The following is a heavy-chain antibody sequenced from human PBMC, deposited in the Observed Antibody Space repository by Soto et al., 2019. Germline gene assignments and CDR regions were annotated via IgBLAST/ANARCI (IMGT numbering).Heavy chain of an antibody. Sequence: SVKVSCKASGGTFSSYAISWVRQAPGQGLEWMGGIIPIFGTANYAQKFQGRVTITADESTSTAYMELSSLRSEDTAVYYCARGDTGWNDYYYYYGMDVWGQGTTVTVSS. D-gene: IGHD1-1*01. V-gene: IGHV1-69*13. CDR3: ARGDTGWNDYYYYYGMDV. CDR1: GGTFSSYA. J-gene: IGHJ6*02. CDR2: IIPIFGTA.